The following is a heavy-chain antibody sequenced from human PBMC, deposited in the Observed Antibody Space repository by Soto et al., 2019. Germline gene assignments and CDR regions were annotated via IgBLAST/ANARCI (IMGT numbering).Heavy chain of an antibody. J-gene: IGHJ6*02. D-gene: IGHD6-6*01. CDR3: AREGIAARRNDYYYGMDV. V-gene: IGHV1-46*01. Sequence: ASVKVSCKASGYTFTSYYMHWVRQAPGQGLEWMGIINPSGGSTSYAQKLQGRVTMTRDTSTSTVYIELSSLRSEDTAVYYCAREGIAARRNDYYYGMDVWGQGTTVTVSS. CDR2: INPSGGST. CDR1: GYTFTSYY.